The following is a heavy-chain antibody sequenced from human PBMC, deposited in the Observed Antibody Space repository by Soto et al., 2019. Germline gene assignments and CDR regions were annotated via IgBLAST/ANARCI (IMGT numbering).Heavy chain of an antibody. CDR1: GFTFSNYN. V-gene: IGHV3-48*03. J-gene: IGHJ5*02. D-gene: IGHD3-10*01. CDR2: ISSGGTTI. CDR3: ASLGRYGSGSYYPKWSDP. Sequence: EVQLVESGGGLVQSGGSLRLSCAASGFTFSNYNMNWVRQAPGKGLEWVAYISSGGTTIYYADSVKGRFTISRDNAKNSLYLQMNSVRVEDTAVYYCASLGRYGSGSYYPKWSDPWGQGTLVTVSS.